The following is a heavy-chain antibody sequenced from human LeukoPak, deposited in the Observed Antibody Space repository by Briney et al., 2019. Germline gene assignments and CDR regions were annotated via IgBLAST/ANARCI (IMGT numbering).Heavy chain of an antibody. Sequence: PGGSLRLSCAASGFTFSSYAMSWVRQAPGKGLEWVSAISGSGGSTYYADSVKGRFTISRDNSKNTLYLQMNSLRAEVTAVYYCASTPPAAMGAFDIWGQGTMVTVSS. CDR3: ASTPPAAMGAFDI. V-gene: IGHV3-23*01. D-gene: IGHD2-2*01. CDR2: ISGSGGST. J-gene: IGHJ3*02. CDR1: GFTFSSYA.